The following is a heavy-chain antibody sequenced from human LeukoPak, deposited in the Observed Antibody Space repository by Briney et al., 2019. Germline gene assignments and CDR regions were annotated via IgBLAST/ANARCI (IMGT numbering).Heavy chain of an antibody. J-gene: IGHJ4*02. V-gene: IGHV3-33*01. D-gene: IGHD2-2*01. CDR3: AGGYCSSTSCFDY. CDR1: GFTFSSYG. CDR2: IWYDGSNK. Sequence: GGSLRLSCAASGFTFSSYGMHWVRQAPGKGLEWVAVIWYDGSNKYYADSVKGRFTISRDNSKNTLYLQMNSLRAEDTAVYYCAGGYCSSTSCFDYWGQGTLVTVSS.